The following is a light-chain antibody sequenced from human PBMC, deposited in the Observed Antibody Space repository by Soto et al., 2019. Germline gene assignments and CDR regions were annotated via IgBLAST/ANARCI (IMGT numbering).Light chain of an antibody. J-gene: IGLJ2*01. Sequence: QSVLTQPPSVSGAPGQRVTISCTGTRNDIGAGYDVHWYQQLPGTAPKLLIYANNNRPSGVPDRFSGSKSGTSASLAITGLQAEDEADYYCQSYDSSLSVVLFGGGTKLTVL. CDR2: ANN. CDR3: QSYDSSLSVVL. CDR1: RNDIGAGYD. V-gene: IGLV1-40*01.